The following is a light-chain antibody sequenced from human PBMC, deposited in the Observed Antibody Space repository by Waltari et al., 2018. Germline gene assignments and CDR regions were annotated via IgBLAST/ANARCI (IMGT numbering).Light chain of an antibody. CDR3: QSYDRSLSVV. Sequence: QSALTQPPSVSGAPGQRVTIPCPGSGPNIGAGYDVHWYQQFPGTAPKLLLYGNNNRPSGVPDRFSASKTGTSASLAITGLQAEDEADYYCQSYDRSLSVVFGGGTKLTVL. V-gene: IGLV1-40*01. CDR1: GPNIGAGYD. J-gene: IGLJ2*01. CDR2: GNN.